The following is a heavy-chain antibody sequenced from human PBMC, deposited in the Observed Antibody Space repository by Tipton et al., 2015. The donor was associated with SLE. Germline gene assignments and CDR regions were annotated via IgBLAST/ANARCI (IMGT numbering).Heavy chain of an antibody. V-gene: IGHV4-4*09. CDR1: GGSISSYY. J-gene: IGHJ4*02. CDR3: ASLYSSGWTIDY. CDR2: IYTSGST. Sequence: TLSLTCTVSGGSISSYYWSWIRQPPGKGLEWIGYIYTSGSTNYNPSLKSRVTISVDTSKNQFSLKLSSVTAADTAVYYCASLYSSGWTIDYWGQGTLVTVSS. D-gene: IGHD6-19*01.